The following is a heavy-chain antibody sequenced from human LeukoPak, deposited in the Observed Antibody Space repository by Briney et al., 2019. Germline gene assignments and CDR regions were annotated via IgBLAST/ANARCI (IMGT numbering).Heavy chain of an antibody. Sequence: GGSLRLSCAVSGFTFSSYGMHWVRQAPGKGLEWVAVISYDGSNKYYADSVKGRFTISRDNSKNMLYLQMTSRRAENTAVYYCARELESGDWGQGTLVTVS. D-gene: IGHD1-1*01. CDR1: GFTFSSYG. CDR3: ARELESGD. CDR2: ISYDGSNK. J-gene: IGHJ4*02. V-gene: IGHV3-30*03.